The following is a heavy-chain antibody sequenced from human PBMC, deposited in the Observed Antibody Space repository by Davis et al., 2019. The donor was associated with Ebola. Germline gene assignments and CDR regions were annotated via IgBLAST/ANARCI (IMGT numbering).Heavy chain of an antibody. CDR3: ARATGGYGAFFK. CDR1: GGSISSSSYY. D-gene: IGHD1-26*01. J-gene: IGHJ4*02. CDR2: IYYSGST. V-gene: IGHV4-39*01. Sequence: SETLSLTCTVSGGSISSSSYYWGWIRQPPGKGLEWIGSIYYSGSTYYNPSLKSRVTISVDTSKNQFSLKLSSVTAADTAVYYCARATGGYGAFFKWGQGTLVTVSS.